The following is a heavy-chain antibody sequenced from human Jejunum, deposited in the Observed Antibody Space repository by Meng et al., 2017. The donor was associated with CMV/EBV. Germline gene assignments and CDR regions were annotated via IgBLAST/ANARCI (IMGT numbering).Heavy chain of an antibody. J-gene: IGHJ4*02. Sequence: GFTFRSHDMTWVRPARGKGLGWVSVVYTVGTSMYYADSVKGRFTVSRDNSNNMLYLEMNNLRVEDTALYYCARRSKVETQLYFDYWGQGTLVTVSS. CDR1: GFTFRSHD. D-gene: IGHD1-1*01. V-gene: IGHV3-23*03. CDR2: VYTVGTSM. CDR3: ARRSKVETQLYFDY.